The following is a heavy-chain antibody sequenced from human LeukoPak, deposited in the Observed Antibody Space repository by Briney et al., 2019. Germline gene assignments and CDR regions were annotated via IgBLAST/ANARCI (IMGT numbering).Heavy chain of an antibody. Sequence: PSETLSLTCSLSGGSISGYYWNWIRQPPGKGLEWIGYRYYTGSANYNPSLKSRVTILVDTSKNQVSLKLTSVTAADTAEYYCARGGYESSGSYYFFDDWGQGTLVTVSS. D-gene: IGHD3-22*01. CDR2: RYYTGSA. J-gene: IGHJ4*02. CDR1: GGSISGYY. V-gene: IGHV4-59*01. CDR3: ARGGYESSGSYYFFDD.